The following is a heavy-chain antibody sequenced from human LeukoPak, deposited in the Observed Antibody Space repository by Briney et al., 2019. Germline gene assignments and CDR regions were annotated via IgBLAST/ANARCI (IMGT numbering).Heavy chain of an antibody. Sequence: LSQTLSLTCAISGDSVSNKNTAWNWIRQSPSRGLEWLGRTYYRSKWHNTYAASVKSRITINPDTSKNQFSLKLSSVTAADTAVYYCAREANSDYGGNSGYFQHWGQGTLVTVSS. CDR1: GDSVSNKNTA. J-gene: IGHJ1*01. CDR3: AREANSDYGGNSGYFQH. CDR2: TYYRSKWHN. V-gene: IGHV6-1*01. D-gene: IGHD4-23*01.